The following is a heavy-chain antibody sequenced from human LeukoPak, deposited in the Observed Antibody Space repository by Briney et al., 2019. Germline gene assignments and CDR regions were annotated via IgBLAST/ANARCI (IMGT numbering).Heavy chain of an antibody. J-gene: IGHJ4*02. Sequence: PSVKVSCKASGYTFTSYYMHWVRQAPGQGPEWMGIINPNGGSPSYAQKFQGRVTMTRDTSTSTVYMELSSLTSEDTAVYYCARVDPDYYDSSGYYRSGLSPPGYWGQGTLVTVSS. CDR1: GYTFTSYY. CDR2: INPNGGSP. CDR3: ARVDPDYYDSSGYYRSGLSPPGY. V-gene: IGHV1-46*01. D-gene: IGHD3-22*01.